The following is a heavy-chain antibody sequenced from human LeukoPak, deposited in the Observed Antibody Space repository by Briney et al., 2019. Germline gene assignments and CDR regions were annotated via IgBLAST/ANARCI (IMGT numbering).Heavy chain of an antibody. Sequence: GGSLRLSCAASGFTFSSYAINWVRQAPGKGLEWVAVISYDGTNKNYADSVKGRFTISRDSSKNTVYLEMNSLRCEDTAVYYCARDPEHYGSGSYLDYWGQGSLVTVSS. D-gene: IGHD3-10*01. CDR3: ARDPEHYGSGSYLDY. CDR1: GFTFSSYA. CDR2: ISYDGTNK. J-gene: IGHJ4*02. V-gene: IGHV3-30-3*01.